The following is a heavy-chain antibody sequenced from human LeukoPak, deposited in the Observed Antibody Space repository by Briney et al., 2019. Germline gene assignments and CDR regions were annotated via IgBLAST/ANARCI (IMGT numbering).Heavy chain of an antibody. D-gene: IGHD4-17*01. V-gene: IGHV3-30*03. Sequence: GRSLRLSCAASGFTFSTYGMHWVRQAPGKGLEWVAAISYDGSKKYYEDSVKGRFTISRDNSKNTLYLQMNSLRTEDTAVYYCVTTTVTPYFYYDGMDVWGQGTTVTVSS. CDR3: VTTTVTPYFYYDGMDV. J-gene: IGHJ6*02. CDR1: GFTFSTYG. CDR2: ISYDGSKK.